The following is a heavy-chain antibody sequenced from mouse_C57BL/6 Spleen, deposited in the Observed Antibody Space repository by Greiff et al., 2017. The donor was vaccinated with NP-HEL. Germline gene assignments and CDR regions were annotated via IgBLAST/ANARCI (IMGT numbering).Heavy chain of an antibody. Sequence: VQLQQPGAELVMPGASVKLSCKASGYTFTSYWMHWVKQRPGQGLEWIGEIDPSDSYTNYNQKFKGKSTLTVDKYSSTGKMQLSSLKSEDSAVYYCARRLGRHYFDYWGQGTTLTVSS. CDR1: GYTFTSYW. CDR3: ARRLGRHYFDY. V-gene: IGHV1-69*01. D-gene: IGHD4-1*01. J-gene: IGHJ2*01. CDR2: IDPSDSYT.